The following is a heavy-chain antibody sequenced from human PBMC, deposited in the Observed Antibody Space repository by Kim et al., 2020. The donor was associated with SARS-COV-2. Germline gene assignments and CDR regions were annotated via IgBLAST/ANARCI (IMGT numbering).Heavy chain of an antibody. J-gene: IGHJ6*02. Sequence: GGSLRLSCAASGFTFSSYAMHWVRQAPGKGLEWVAVISYDGSNKYYADSVKGRFTISRDNSKNTLYLQMNSLRAEDTAVYYCARDPQYYDILTGYLRDPRLPYSYYGMDVWGQGTTVTVSS. D-gene: IGHD3-9*01. CDR2: ISYDGSNK. V-gene: IGHV3-30*04. CDR1: GFTFSSYA. CDR3: ARDPQYYDILTGYLRDPRLPYSYYGMDV.